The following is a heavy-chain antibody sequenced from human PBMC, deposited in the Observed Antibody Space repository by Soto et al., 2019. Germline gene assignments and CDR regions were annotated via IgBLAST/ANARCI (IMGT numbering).Heavy chain of an antibody. CDR3: AKGYSYGNYFDY. D-gene: IGHD5-18*01. V-gene: IGHV3-66*02. CDR2: IYSGGST. Sequence: GGSLRLSCAASGVTVSSNYMSWVRQAPGKGLEWVSVIYSGGSTYYADSVKGRFTISRDNSKNTLYLQMNSLRAEDTAVYYCAKGYSYGNYFDYWGQGTLVTVSS. J-gene: IGHJ4*02. CDR1: GVTVSSNY.